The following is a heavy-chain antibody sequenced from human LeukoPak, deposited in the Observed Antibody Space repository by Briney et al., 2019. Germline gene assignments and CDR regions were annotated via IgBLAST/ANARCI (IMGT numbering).Heavy chain of an antibody. D-gene: IGHD2-21*01. V-gene: IGHV3-13*01. CDR1: GFTFSSYD. Sequence: GGSLRLSCAASGFTFSSYDMHWVRQAAGKGLEWVSAIGTAGGTYYPGSVKGRFTISRQNAKNSLYLQMNSLRAGDTAVYYCARSGEDWYFDLWGRGTLVTVSS. CDR3: ARSGEDWYFDL. J-gene: IGHJ2*01. CDR2: IGTAGGT.